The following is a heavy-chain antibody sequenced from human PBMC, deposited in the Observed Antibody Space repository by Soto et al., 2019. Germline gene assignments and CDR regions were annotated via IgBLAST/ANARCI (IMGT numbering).Heavy chain of an antibody. Sequence: SETLSLTCTVSGGSISSGGYYWSWIRQHPGKGLEWIGYIYYSGSTYYNPSLKSRVTISVDTSKNQFSLKLSSVTAADTAVYYCARSSGGTENFDYWGQGTLVTVSS. CDR2: IYYSGST. CDR1: GGSISSGGYY. J-gene: IGHJ4*02. CDR3: ARSSGGTENFDY. V-gene: IGHV4-31*03. D-gene: IGHD3-16*01.